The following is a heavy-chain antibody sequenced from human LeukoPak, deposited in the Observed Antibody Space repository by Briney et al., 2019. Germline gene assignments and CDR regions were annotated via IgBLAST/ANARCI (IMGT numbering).Heavy chain of an antibody. V-gene: IGHV4-34*01. J-gene: IGHJ1*01. Sequence: SETLSLTCAVYGGSLSAYYWTWIRQPPGKGLEWIGEINHGGSTNYNPSLKSRVTISVDTSKNQFSLKLSSVTATDTAVYYCARYLDYGGNSRVFQHWGQGTLVTVSS. CDR2: INHGGST. CDR3: ARYLDYGGNSRVFQH. D-gene: IGHD4-23*01. CDR1: GGSLSAYY.